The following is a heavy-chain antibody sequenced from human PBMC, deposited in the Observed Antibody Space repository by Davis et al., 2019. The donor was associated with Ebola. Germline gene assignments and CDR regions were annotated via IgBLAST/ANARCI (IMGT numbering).Heavy chain of an antibody. CDR2: ILYDGSNK. CDR1: GFTFSSSA. V-gene: IGHV3-30-3*01. Sequence: PGGSLRLSCAASGFTFSSSAMHWVRQAPGKGLEWVAVILYDGSNKYYADSVKGRFTISRDNSKNTLYLQMNSLRAEDTAIYYCARDGGIAAAGRAVYNWFDPWGQGTLVTVSS. J-gene: IGHJ5*02. CDR3: ARDGGIAAAGRAVYNWFDP. D-gene: IGHD6-13*01.